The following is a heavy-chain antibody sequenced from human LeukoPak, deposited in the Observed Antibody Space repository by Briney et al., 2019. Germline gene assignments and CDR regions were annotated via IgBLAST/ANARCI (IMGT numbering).Heavy chain of an antibody. Sequence: GGSLRLSCAASGFTFSSYAMHWVRQAPGKGLEWVAVISYDGSNKYYADSVKGRFTISRDNSKNTLYLQMNSLRAEDTAVYYCAKDISSSGWEFDYWGQGTLVTVSS. CDR3: AKDISSSGWEFDY. J-gene: IGHJ4*02. CDR2: ISYDGSNK. D-gene: IGHD6-19*01. CDR1: GFTFSSYA. V-gene: IGHV3-30*04.